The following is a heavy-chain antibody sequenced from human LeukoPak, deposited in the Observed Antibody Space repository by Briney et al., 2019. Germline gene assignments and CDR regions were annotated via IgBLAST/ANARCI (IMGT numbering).Heavy chain of an antibody. D-gene: IGHD3-9*01. J-gene: IGHJ5*02. Sequence: AGGSLRLSCAASGFTFSSYAMHWVRQAPGKGLEWVAVISYDGSNKYYADSVKGRFTISRDNSKNTLYLQMNSLRAEDTAVYYCAKDSYDILTDSNWFDPWGQGTLVTVSS. CDR1: GFTFSSYA. CDR3: AKDSYDILTDSNWFDP. CDR2: ISYDGSNK. V-gene: IGHV3-30*04.